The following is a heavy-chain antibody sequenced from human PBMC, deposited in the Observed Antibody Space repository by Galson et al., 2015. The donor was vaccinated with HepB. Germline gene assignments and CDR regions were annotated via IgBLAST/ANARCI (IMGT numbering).Heavy chain of an antibody. V-gene: IGHV3-30*04. Sequence: SLRLSCAASGFTFSSYAMHWVRQAPGKGLEWVAVISYDGSNKYYADSVKGRFTISRDNSKNTLYLQMNSLRAEDTAVYYCARVKITMVRGVIGAFDIWGQGTMVTVSS. D-gene: IGHD3-10*01. CDR1: GFTFSSYA. CDR2: ISYDGSNK. CDR3: ARVKITMVRGVIGAFDI. J-gene: IGHJ3*02.